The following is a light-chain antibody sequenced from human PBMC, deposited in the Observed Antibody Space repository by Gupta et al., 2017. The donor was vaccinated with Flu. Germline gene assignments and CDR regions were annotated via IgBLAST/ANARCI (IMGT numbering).Light chain of an antibody. CDR3: QQSHNTPQT. CDR2: EES. V-gene: IGKV1-39*01. Sequence: DIQMTQSPSSLSSSVGDRVSITCRASQNISPYLNWYQQKPGKAPKLLIYEESSGQSGVPARFSGSESGTDFTLTISSLQPEDFATYYCQQSHNTPQTFGEGTKVEVK. J-gene: IGKJ1*01. CDR1: QNISPY.